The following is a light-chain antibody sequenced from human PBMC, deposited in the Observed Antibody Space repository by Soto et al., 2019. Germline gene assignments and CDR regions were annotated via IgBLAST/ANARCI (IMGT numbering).Light chain of an antibody. V-gene: IGKV1-6*02. CDR3: LHDHTYPWT. CDR2: AAS. J-gene: IGKJ1*01. CDR1: QDIGND. Sequence: IQMTQSPSSVSAFVGESVTITCHASQDIGNDLGWYQQMPGKAPKLLIFAASTLQSGVSSRFSGSGSGTHFTLTIGNLQPEDAATYYCLHDHTYPWTFGQGTKVDIK.